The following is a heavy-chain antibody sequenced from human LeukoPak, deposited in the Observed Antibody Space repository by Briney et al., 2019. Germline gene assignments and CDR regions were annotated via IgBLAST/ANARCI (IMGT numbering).Heavy chain of an antibody. Sequence: PSETLSLTCTVSGGSISSYYWSWIRQPPGKGLEWIGYIYYSGSTNYNPSLKSRVTISVDTSKNQFSLKLSSVTAADTAVYYCARHEGSRPFDYWGQGTLVTVSS. CDR1: GGSISSYY. CDR3: ARHEGSRPFDY. J-gene: IGHJ4*02. V-gene: IGHV4-59*08. CDR2: IYYSGST.